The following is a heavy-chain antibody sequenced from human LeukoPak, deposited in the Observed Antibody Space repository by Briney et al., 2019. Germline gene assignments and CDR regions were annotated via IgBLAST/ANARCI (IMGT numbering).Heavy chain of an antibody. Sequence: GESLKISCKGSGYSFTSYWIGWVRQMPGKGLEWMGIIHPGDSDTRYSPSFQGQVTISADKSTSTAYLQWSSLKASDTAMYYCARLREDSRSQFDYWGQGTLVTVSS. CDR3: ARLREDSRSQFDY. CDR1: GYSFTSYW. D-gene: IGHD4-17*01. V-gene: IGHV5-51*01. CDR2: IHPGDSDT. J-gene: IGHJ4*02.